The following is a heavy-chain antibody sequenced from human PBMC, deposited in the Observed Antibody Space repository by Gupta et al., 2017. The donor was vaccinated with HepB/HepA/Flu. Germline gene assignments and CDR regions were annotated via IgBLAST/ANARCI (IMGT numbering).Heavy chain of an antibody. CDR3: AKGGGTNYTNGYFDV. D-gene: IGHD2-8*01. CDR2: ISADGFIA. V-gene: IGHV3-23*01. Sequence: EVQMLESGGDLVQPGESLRLSCVGSRFTFRTFPMSWVRQAPGKGLQWVSSISADGFIAYHAYSVKGRFNISREHSKNTLYLQKNSLRGEDQALYYRAKGGGTNYTNGYFDVWGPGTTVTVSS. CDR1: RFTFRTFP. J-gene: IGHJ6*02.